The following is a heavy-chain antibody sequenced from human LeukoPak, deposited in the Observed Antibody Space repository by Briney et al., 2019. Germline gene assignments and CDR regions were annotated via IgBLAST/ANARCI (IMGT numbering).Heavy chain of an antibody. Sequence: GGPLRLSCAASGFTFSSTWMSWVRQAPGKGLEWVGNIQPDGSEGYPVDSVKGRFTISRDNARNSLFLQMNSLRVEDTAVYYCARVKTRYFDWSGHINYFDYWGQGTLVTVSS. J-gene: IGHJ4*02. CDR2: IQPDGSEG. V-gene: IGHV3-7*03. D-gene: IGHD3-9*01. CDR1: GFTFSSTW. CDR3: ARVKTRYFDWSGHINYFDY.